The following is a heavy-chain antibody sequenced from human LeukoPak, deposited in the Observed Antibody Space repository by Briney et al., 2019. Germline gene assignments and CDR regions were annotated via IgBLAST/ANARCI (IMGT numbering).Heavy chain of an antibody. D-gene: IGHD3-10*01. Sequence: SVKVSCKASGGTFSSYTISWVRQAPGQGLEWMGRIIPILGIANYAQKFQGRVTITADKSTSTAYMELSSLRSEDTAVYYCAMTYYGSGSYYTGNYWGQGTLVTVSS. CDR1: GGTFSSYT. CDR2: IIPILGIA. V-gene: IGHV1-69*02. CDR3: AMTYYGSGSYYTGNY. J-gene: IGHJ4*02.